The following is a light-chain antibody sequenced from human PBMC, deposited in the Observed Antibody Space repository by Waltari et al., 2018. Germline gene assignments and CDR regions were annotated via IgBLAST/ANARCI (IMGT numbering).Light chain of an antibody. V-gene: IGKV3-20*01. CDR2: GAS. CDR3: QPYVSLPAT. Sequence: EIVLTQSPGTLSLSPGERATLSCRASQSVSRSLAWYQQKPGQAPRLLIYGASNRATGIPDRFSGSGSGTDFSLTISRLEPGDFAVYYCQPYVSLPATFGQGTKVEIK. CDR1: QSVSRS. J-gene: IGKJ1*01.